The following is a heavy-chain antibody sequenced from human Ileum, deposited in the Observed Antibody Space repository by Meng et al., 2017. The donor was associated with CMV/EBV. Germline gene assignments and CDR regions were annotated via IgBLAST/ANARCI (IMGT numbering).Heavy chain of an antibody. V-gene: IGHV3-11*04. CDR1: GFTFSDYY. CDR3: ARDNDLWSPYYYYGMDV. Sequence: SCAASGFTFSDYYMSWIRQAPGKGLEWVSYISSSGSTIYYADSVKGRFTISRDNAKNSLYLQMNSLRAEDTAVYYCARDNDLWSPYYYYGMDVWGQGTTVTVSS. CDR2: ISSSGSTI. J-gene: IGHJ6*02. D-gene: IGHD3-3*01.